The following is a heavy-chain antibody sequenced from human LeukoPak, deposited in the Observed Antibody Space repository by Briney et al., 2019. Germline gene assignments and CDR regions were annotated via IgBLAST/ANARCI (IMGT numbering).Heavy chain of an antibody. J-gene: IGHJ4*02. Sequence: ASVKVSCKASAYTFISYGISWVRQAPGPGLEWMGWISGYNGNTNYAQKLQGRVTMTTDTSTSTAYMELRSLRADDTAVYYCARVRYSGSYSSFDYWGQGTLVTVSS. D-gene: IGHD1-26*01. CDR2: ISGYNGNT. CDR3: ARVRYSGSYSSFDY. V-gene: IGHV1-18*01. CDR1: AYTFISYG.